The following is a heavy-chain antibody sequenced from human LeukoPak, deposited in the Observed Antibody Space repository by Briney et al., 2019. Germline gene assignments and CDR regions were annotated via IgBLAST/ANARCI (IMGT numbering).Heavy chain of an antibody. V-gene: IGHV3-23*01. D-gene: IGHD3-3*01. CDR1: GFIFSNYG. J-gene: IGHJ4*02. CDR3: AKDLYLRDFWSGYIDY. CDR2: VSASGSAT. Sequence: GGSLRLSCAASGFIFSNYGMNWVRQAPGKGLEWVAAVSASGSATSYADSVRGRFTISRDNSKSTTYLQMNSLRAEDTAVFYCAKDLYLRDFWSGYIDYWGQGIPVTVSS.